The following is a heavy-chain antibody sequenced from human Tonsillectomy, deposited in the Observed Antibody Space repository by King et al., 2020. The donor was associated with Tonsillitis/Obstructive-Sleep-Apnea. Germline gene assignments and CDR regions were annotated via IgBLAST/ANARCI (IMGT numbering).Heavy chain of an antibody. J-gene: IGHJ4*02. CDR3: ACRRYYDSSGYYYAFDY. Sequence: VQLVESGGGLVQPGGSLRLSCAASGFTFSDHYMDWVRQAPGKGLEWVGRTRNKANSYTTEYAASVKGRFTISRDDSKNSLYLQMNSLKTEDTAVYYCACRRYYDSSGYYYAFDYWGQGTLVTVSS. D-gene: IGHD3-22*01. CDR1: GFTFSDHY. CDR2: TRNKANSYTT. V-gene: IGHV3-72*01.